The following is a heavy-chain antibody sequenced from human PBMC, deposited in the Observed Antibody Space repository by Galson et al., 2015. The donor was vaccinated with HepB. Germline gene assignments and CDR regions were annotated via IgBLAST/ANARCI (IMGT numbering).Heavy chain of an antibody. D-gene: IGHD3-3*01. CDR2: ISSNGGST. J-gene: IGHJ6*03. V-gene: IGHV3-64*02. CDR3: AREGYYDFWSGYLYYYYDMDV. Sequence: SLRLSCAASGFTFSSYAMHWVRQAPGKGLEYVSAISSNGGSTYYADSVKGRFTISRDNSKNTLYLQMGSLRAEDMAVYYCAREGYYDFWSGYLYYYYDMDVWGKGTTVTVSS. CDR1: GFTFSSYA.